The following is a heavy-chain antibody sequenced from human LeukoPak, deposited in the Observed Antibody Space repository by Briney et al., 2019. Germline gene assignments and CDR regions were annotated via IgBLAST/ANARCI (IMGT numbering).Heavy chain of an antibody. J-gene: IGHJ4*02. V-gene: IGHV5-51*01. CDR1: GYSFTDHW. Sequence: GESLKISCKGSGYSFTDHWIGWVRQMPGKGLEWLGVIYPGDSDTKYSPSFLGQVTISADKSISTAYLQWRSLKASDTAMYYCARHSPYHVDLDYWGQGTLVIVSS. D-gene: IGHD3/OR15-3a*01. CDR2: IYPGDSDT. CDR3: ARHSPYHVDLDY.